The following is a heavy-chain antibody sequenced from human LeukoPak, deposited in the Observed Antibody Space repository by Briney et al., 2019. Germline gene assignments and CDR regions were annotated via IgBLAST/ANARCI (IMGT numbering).Heavy chain of an antibody. Sequence: GASVKVSCNASGGTFSSYAIAWVRQAPGQGLEWMGRITVLSGTTNYAQKFQDRVAITTDEPTSTAYMEVSGLTSEDTAVYYCATELRGYSFGYDSWGQGTLVTVSS. D-gene: IGHD5-18*01. V-gene: IGHV1-69*05. J-gene: IGHJ5*01. CDR2: ITVLSGTT. CDR1: GGTFSSYA. CDR3: ATELRGYSFGYDS.